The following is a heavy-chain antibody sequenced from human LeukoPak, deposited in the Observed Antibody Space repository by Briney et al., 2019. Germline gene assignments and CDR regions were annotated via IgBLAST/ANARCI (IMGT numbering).Heavy chain of an antibody. J-gene: IGHJ4*02. CDR3: TGGTAYSGYGGY. CDR1: GFSVRSNY. V-gene: IGHV3-53*01. D-gene: IGHD6-25*01. CDR2: IHTGGNT. Sequence: GRSLRLSCAVSGFSVRSNYMNWVRQAPGKGLEWVSVIHTGGNTDYADSVKGRFTVSRDNSQNTIYLHMNSLRAEDTAVYYCTGGTAYSGYGGYWGQGTLVTVSS.